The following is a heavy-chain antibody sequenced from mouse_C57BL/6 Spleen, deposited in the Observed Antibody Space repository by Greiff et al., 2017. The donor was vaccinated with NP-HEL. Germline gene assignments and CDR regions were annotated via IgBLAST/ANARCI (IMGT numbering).Heavy chain of an antibody. CDR3: ARHINTVVLDY. V-gene: IGHV1-53*01. CDR2: INPSNGGT. Sequence: QVQLQQPGTELVKPGASVKLSCKASGYTFTSYWMHWVKQRPGQGLEWIGYINPSNGGTNYNEKFKSKATLTVDKSSSTAYMQLSSLTSEDSAVYDCARHINTVVLDYWGQGTTLTVSS. D-gene: IGHD1-1*01. CDR1: GYTFTSYW. J-gene: IGHJ2*01.